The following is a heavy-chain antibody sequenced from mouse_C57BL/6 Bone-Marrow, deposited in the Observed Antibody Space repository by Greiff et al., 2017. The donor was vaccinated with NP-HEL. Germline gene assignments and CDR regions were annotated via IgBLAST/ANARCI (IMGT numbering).Heavy chain of an antibody. D-gene: IGHD2-4*01. CDR2: ISYSGST. J-gene: IGHJ2*01. V-gene: IGHV3-1*01. CDR1: GYSITSGYD. CDR3: ARGMITTGEYYFDY. Sequence: DVKLQESGPGMVKPSQSLSLTCTVTGYSITSGYDWHWIRHFPGNKLEWMGYISYSGSTNYNPSLKSRISITHDTSKNHFFLKLNSVTTEDTATYYCARGMITTGEYYFDYWGQGTTLTVSS.